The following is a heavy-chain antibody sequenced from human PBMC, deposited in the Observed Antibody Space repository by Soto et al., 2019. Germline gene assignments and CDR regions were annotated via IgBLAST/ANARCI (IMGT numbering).Heavy chain of an antibody. CDR3: AKRRCKATYYDFCVPDY. CDR2: ISGSGGST. Sequence: GGSLRHSCAASGFTFSSYAMSWVRQAPGKGLEWVSAISGSGGSTYYADSVKGRFTISRDNSKNTLYLQMNSLRAEDTAVYYCAKRRCKATYYDFCVPDYWGQGTRVTVSS. V-gene: IGHV3-23*01. D-gene: IGHD3-3*01. J-gene: IGHJ4*02. CDR1: GFTFSSYA.